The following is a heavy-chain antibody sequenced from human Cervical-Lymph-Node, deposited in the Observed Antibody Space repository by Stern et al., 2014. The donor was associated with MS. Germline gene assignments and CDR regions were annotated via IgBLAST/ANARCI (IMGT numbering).Heavy chain of an antibody. CDR2: LLAGNGPT. D-gene: IGHD1-14*01. CDR3: TTNYHY. CDR1: GYTFTDYA. J-gene: IGHJ4*02. Sequence: FQLVQSGAEVRKPGASVKVSCKASGYTFTDYALHWVRQAPGQGLEWMGWLLAGNGPTMYSPSFQDRINVTRDTSASTAYMELSGLRSGDTAVYYCTTNYHYWGQGTLVTVSS. V-gene: IGHV1-3*01.